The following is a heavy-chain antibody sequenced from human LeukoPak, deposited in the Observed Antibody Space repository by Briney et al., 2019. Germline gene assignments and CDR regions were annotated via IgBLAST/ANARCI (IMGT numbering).Heavy chain of an antibody. V-gene: IGHV3-23*01. CDR3: AKEVYCGRDCYNPGYGVDV. CDR1: RFTFSSYA. Sequence: PGGSLRLSCAASRFTFSSYAMSWVRQAPGKGLEWVAATSGSGGRTYYADSVKGRFTISRDNSENTLSLQMNSLRDEDTATYYCAKEVYCGRDCYNPGYGVDVWGQGTTVTVSS. CDR2: TSGSGGRT. J-gene: IGHJ6*02. D-gene: IGHD2-21*02.